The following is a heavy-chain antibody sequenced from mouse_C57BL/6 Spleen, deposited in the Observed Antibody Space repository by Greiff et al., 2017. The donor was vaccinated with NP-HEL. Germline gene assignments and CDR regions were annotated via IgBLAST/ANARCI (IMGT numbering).Heavy chain of an antibody. D-gene: IGHD3-2*02. Sequence: QVQLKQSGAELVKPGASVKISCKASGYAFSSYWMNWVKQRPGKGLEWIGQIYPGDGDTNYNGKFKGKATLTADKSSSTAYMQLSSLTSEDSAVYFCARQKTAQATGAMDYWGQGTSVTVSS. J-gene: IGHJ4*01. CDR2: IYPGDGDT. V-gene: IGHV1-80*01. CDR3: ARQKTAQATGAMDY. CDR1: GYAFSSYW.